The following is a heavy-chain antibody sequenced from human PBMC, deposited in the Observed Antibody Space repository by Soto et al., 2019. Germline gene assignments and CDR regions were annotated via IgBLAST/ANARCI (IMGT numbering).Heavy chain of an antibody. D-gene: IGHD5-12*01. CDR2: ISSSSSYT. CDR1: GFTFSDYY. Sequence: QVQLVESGGGLVKPGGSLRLSCAASGFTFSDYYMSWIRQAPGKGLEWVSYISSSSSYTNYADSVKGRFTISRDNAKNSLYLQMNSLRAEDTAVYYCARVDQWLRSYYYGIDVWGQGTTVTVSS. V-gene: IGHV3-11*06. CDR3: ARVDQWLRSYYYGIDV. J-gene: IGHJ6*01.